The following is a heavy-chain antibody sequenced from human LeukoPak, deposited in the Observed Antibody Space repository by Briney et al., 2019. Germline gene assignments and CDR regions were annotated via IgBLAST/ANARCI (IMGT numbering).Heavy chain of an antibody. V-gene: IGHV4-4*02. CDR3: ARVEITAAGTRPFDY. J-gene: IGHJ4*02. CDR2: IYHSGST. D-gene: IGHD6-13*01. Sequence: SGTLSLTCAVSGGSISSSNWWSWVRQPPGKGLEWIGEIYHSGSTNYNPSLKSRVTISVDKSKNQFSLKLSSVTAADTAVYYCARVEITAAGTRPFDYWGQGTLVTVSS. CDR1: GGSISSSNW.